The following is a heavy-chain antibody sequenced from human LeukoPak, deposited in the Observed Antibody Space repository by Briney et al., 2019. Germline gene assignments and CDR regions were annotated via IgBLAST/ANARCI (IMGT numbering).Heavy chain of an antibody. Sequence: GGSLRLSCTASGFTFGDYAMSWVRQAPGKGLEWVGFIRSKAYGGTTEYAASVKGRFTISRDDSKSIAYLQMNSLKTEDTAVYCCTSGWLQSDFDYWGQGTLVTVSS. J-gene: IGHJ4*02. D-gene: IGHD5-24*01. V-gene: IGHV3-49*04. CDR2: IRSKAYGGTT. CDR3: TSGWLQSDFDY. CDR1: GFTFGDYA.